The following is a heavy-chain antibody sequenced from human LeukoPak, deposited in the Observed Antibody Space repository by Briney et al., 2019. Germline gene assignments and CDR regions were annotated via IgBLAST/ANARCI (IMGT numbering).Heavy chain of an antibody. Sequence: SETLSLTCTVSGGSISSYYWSWIRQPPGKGLEWIGYIYYSGSTNYNHSLKSRVTISVDTSKNQFSLKLSSVTAADTAVYYCARPLHDYGDYDFGYWGQGTLVTVSS. CDR1: GGSISSYY. D-gene: IGHD4-17*01. J-gene: IGHJ4*02. CDR2: IYYSGST. CDR3: ARPLHDYGDYDFGY. V-gene: IGHV4-59*08.